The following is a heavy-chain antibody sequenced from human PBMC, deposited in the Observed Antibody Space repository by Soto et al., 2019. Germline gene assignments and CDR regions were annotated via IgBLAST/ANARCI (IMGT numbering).Heavy chain of an antibody. J-gene: IGHJ4*02. CDR1: GCSVSNSRYY. CDR3: ARPGVAASGNFDS. D-gene: IGHD2-15*01. CDR2: VSFSGSK. Sequence: ETLSLTCPVSGCSVSNSRYYRGWIRQSPGKRLEWIGSVSFSGSKYYNPCLRSRVTFSVDTSKTMISLKLRSVTAADTAVYYCARPGVAASGNFDSWRPGPLVTVSS. V-gene: IGHV4-39*01.